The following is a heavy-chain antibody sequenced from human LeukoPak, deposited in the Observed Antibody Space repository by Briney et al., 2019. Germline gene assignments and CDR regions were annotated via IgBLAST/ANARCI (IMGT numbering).Heavy chain of an antibody. V-gene: IGHV4-39*07. D-gene: IGHD2-2*01. J-gene: IGHJ5*02. CDR3: ARSKAHLSTSWYGTWFDP. CDR2: IYYSGST. CDR1: GGSISSSSYY. Sequence: SETLSLTCTVSGGSISSSSYYWGWIRQPPGKGLEWIGSIYYSGSTYYNPSLKSRVTISVDTSKNQLSQKLSSVTAADTAVYYCARSKAHLSTSWYGTWFDPWGQGTLVTVSS.